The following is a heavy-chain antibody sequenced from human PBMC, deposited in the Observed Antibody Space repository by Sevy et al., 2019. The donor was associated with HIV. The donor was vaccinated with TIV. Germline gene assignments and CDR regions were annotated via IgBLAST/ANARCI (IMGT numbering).Heavy chain of an antibody. V-gene: IGHV4-4*02. Sequence: SETLSLTCAVSGGSISSSNWWSWVRQPPGKGLEWIGEIYHSGSTNYNPSLKSRVTISVDKSKNQFSLKLSSVTAADTAVYYCARAGGDQNYYGMDVWGQGTTVTVSS. CDR3: ARAGGDQNYYGMDV. D-gene: IGHD2-21*01. CDR1: GGSISSSNW. J-gene: IGHJ6*02. CDR2: IYHSGST.